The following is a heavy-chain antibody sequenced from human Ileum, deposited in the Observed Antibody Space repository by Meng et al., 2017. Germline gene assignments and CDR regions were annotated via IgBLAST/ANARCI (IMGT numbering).Heavy chain of an antibody. CDR3: ARDKGLTCLDS. CDR1: GFTFSRYA. D-gene: IGHD3-16*01. Sequence: GWLVESGGGLVRPWGCMRLSCVASGFTFSRYAMSWVRQAPGKGLEWAAFIWSDGSSEKYTDSVKGRFTISRDKYKNTLSLQMDSLRVEDTAVCYCARDKGLTCLDSWGQGTLVTVSS. V-gene: IGHV3-30*02. J-gene: IGHJ5*01. CDR2: IWSDGSSE.